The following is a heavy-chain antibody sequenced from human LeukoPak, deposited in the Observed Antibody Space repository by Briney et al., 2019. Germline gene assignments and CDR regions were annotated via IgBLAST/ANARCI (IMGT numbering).Heavy chain of an antibody. CDR1: GFSFSSYA. V-gene: IGHV3-64*01. CDR3: ARQLAAAGRGWFDP. J-gene: IGHJ5*02. Sequence: GGSLRLSCAASGFSFSSYAMHWVRQAPGKGLEYVSAISSNGIVTYYANSVKGRFIISRDNSKNTLYLQMGSLRPEDMAVYYCARQLAAAGRGWFDPWGQGTLATVSS. D-gene: IGHD6-13*01. CDR2: ISSNGIVT.